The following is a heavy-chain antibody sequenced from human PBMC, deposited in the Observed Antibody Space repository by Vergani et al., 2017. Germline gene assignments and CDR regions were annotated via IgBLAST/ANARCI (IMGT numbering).Heavy chain of an antibody. CDR2: ISSSSSTI. V-gene: IGHV3-48*04. Sequence: EVQLVESGGGLVQPGGSLRLSCAASGFTFSSYSMNWVRQAPGKGLEWVSYISSSSSTIYYAGSVKGRFTISRDNAKNSLYLQMNSLRAEDTAVYYCARDPTSTIAVAGTFDYWGQGTLVTVSS. CDR1: GFTFSSYS. D-gene: IGHD6-19*01. J-gene: IGHJ4*02. CDR3: ARDPTSTIAVAGTFDY.